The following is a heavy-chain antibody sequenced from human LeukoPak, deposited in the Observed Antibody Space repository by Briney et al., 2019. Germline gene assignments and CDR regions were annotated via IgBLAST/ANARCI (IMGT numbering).Heavy chain of an antibody. CDR3: ARVVGVGATTIDY. D-gene: IGHD1-26*01. J-gene: IGHJ4*02. Sequence: GGSLRLSCAASGFTFSSYAMHWVRQAPGKGLEWVAVISYDRSNKYYADSVKGRFTISRDNSKNTLYLQMNSLRAEDTAVYYCARVVGVGATTIDYWGQGTLVTVSS. CDR2: ISYDRSNK. V-gene: IGHV3-30-3*01. CDR1: GFTFSSYA.